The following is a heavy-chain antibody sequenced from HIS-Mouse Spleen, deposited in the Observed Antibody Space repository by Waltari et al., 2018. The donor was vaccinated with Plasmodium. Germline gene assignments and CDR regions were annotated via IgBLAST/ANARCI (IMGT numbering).Heavy chain of an antibody. D-gene: IGHD3-3*01. CDR1: GGSFTGYY. Sequence: QVQLQQWGAGLLTPSETLSLTSAVYGGSFTGYYWGWIRQPPGKGLEWIGEINHSGSTNYNPSLKSRVTISVDTSKNQFSLKLSSVTAADTAVYYCARAYYDFWSGYRFDYWGQGTLVTVSS. J-gene: IGHJ4*02. CDR2: INHSGST. CDR3: ARAYYDFWSGYRFDY. V-gene: IGHV4-34*01.